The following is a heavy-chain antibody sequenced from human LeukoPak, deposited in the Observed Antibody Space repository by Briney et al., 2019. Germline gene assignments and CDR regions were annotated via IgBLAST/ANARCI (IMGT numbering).Heavy chain of an antibody. D-gene: IGHD6-19*01. J-gene: IGHJ4*02. Sequence: PGGSLRLSCAASGFPFSSYGMNWVRQAPGKGLEWVAFIRYDGTNKYYSDSVKGRFSISKDNSKNIVNLQMNSLRPEDTAVYYCTLGQNSGWHYFDYWGQGTLVTVSS. CDR1: GFPFSSYG. CDR3: TLGQNSGWHYFDY. V-gene: IGHV3-30*02. CDR2: IRYDGTNK.